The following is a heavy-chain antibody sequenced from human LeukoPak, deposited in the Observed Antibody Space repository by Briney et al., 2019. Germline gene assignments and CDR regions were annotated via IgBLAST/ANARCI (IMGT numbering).Heavy chain of an antibody. J-gene: IGHJ4*02. D-gene: IGHD2-8*01. V-gene: IGHV3-49*02. Sequence: LSLSCTASGFTFGYYAMNWVRQAPWKGLEWVGFIRKKGFGGTTEYAASLKGRFTISRDDSNRIAYLQMNSLNTEDTAVYYCARANCVNGVCYHFDYWGQGTLVIVSS. CDR1: GFTFGYYA. CDR3: ARANCVNGVCYHFDY. CDR2: IRKKGFGGTT.